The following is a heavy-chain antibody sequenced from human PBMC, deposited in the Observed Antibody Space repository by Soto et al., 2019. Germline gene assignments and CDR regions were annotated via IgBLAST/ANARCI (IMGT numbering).Heavy chain of an antibody. Sequence: GGSLRLSCSASGFTFSSYSMHWVRQAPGKGLEYVSAISSNGGSTSYADSVKGRFTISRDNSKNTLDLQMSSLRAEDTAVYYCVKALKAVAGHLIFYYFDYWGQGTLVTVSS. CDR3: VKALKAVAGHLIFYYFDY. J-gene: IGHJ4*02. CDR2: ISSNGGST. D-gene: IGHD6-19*01. CDR1: GFTFSSYS. V-gene: IGHV3-64D*08.